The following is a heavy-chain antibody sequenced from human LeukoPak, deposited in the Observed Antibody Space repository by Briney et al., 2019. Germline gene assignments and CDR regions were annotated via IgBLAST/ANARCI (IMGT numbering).Heavy chain of an antibody. CDR3: ARRRYDFWSGYPLHYYYYYMDV. J-gene: IGHJ6*03. V-gene: IGHV4-4*09. CDR1: GGSISSYY. CDR2: IYTSGST. Sequence: SETLSLTCTVSGGSISSYYWSWIRRPPGKGLEWIGYIYTSGSTNYNPSLKSRVTISVDTSKNQFSLKLSSVTAADTAVYYCARRRYDFWSGYPLHYYYYYMDVWGKGTTVTVSS. D-gene: IGHD3-3*01.